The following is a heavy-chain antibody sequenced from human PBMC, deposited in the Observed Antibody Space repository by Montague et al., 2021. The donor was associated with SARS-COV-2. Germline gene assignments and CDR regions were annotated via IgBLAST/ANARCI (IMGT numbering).Heavy chain of an antibody. CDR2: IDDGGAV. CDR1: GGSITGYY. J-gene: IGHJ3*02. Sequence: SETLSLTCTVSGGSITGYYWSCLRRSPGKGLEWIAYIDDGGAVNYNPSLGSRVTISTDTSKNQLSLKVNSVTAADTAVYYCVRDHPYGGPRGAYDIWGQGTVVTVSS. D-gene: IGHD4-23*01. V-gene: IGHV4-59*01. CDR3: VRDHPYGGPRGAYDI.